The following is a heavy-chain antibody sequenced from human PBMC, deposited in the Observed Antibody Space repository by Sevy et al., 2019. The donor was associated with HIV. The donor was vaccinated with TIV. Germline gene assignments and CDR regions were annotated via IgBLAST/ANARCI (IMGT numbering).Heavy chain of an antibody. CDR2: MSSGTSYT. Sequence: GGSLRLSCAASGFTFSDYYMSWIRQAPGKGLEWVSYMSSGTSYTNYADSVKGRFTISRDNAKNSLYLQMSSLRVEDTAVYYCARDSGTYYYASGMGRNYYSGMDAWGQGTTVTVSS. CDR1: GFTFSDYY. V-gene: IGHV3-11*06. CDR3: ARDSGTYYYASGMGRNYYSGMDA. D-gene: IGHD3-10*01. J-gene: IGHJ6*02.